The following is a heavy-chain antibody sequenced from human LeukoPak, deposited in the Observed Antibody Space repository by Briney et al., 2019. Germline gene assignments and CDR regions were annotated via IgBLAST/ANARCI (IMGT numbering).Heavy chain of an antibody. CDR2: ISGSGGST. V-gene: IGHV3-23*01. CDR1: GFTFSSYA. Sequence: GGPLRLSCAASGFTFSSYAMSWVRRAPGKGLEWVSAISGSGGSTYYADSVKGRFTISRDNSKNTLYLQMNSLRAEDTAVYYCAKGEYSGYEGNYFDYWGQGTLVTVSS. J-gene: IGHJ4*02. D-gene: IGHD5-12*01. CDR3: AKGEYSGYEGNYFDY.